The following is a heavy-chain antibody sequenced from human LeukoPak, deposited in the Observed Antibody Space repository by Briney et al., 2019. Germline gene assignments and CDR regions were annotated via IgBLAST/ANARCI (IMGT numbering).Heavy chain of an antibody. V-gene: IGHV4-59*01. Sequence: SETLSLTCSVSGGSISSYYWSWSRQPPGKGLEWIGYIYYSGSTNYNPSLKSRVTISVDTSKNQFSLKLSSVTAADTAVYYCAREGTAGTNLNWFDPWGQGTLVTVSP. CDR3: AREGTAGTNLNWFDP. J-gene: IGHJ5*02. CDR1: GGSISSYY. CDR2: IYYSGST. D-gene: IGHD1-1*01.